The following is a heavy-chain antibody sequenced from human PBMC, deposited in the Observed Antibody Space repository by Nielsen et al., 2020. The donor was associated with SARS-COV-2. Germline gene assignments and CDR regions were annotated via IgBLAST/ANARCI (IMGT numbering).Heavy chain of an antibody. CDR2: VPHGGNKR. CDR3: AKDVRTGSAHFHR. D-gene: IGHD6-25*01. CDR1: GFRFTDYG. Sequence: GESLKISCAASGFRFTDYGMHWVRQAPGKGLEWVAFVPHGGNKRYYAVAVRGRFTISRDNTKNTLSLEMKYLTEEDTGVYYCAKDVRTGSAHFHRWGQGTLVSVSS. V-gene: IGHV3-30*02. J-gene: IGHJ4*02.